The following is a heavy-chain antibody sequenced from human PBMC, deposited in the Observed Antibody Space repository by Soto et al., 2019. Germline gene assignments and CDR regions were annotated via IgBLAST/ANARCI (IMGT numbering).Heavy chain of an antibody. J-gene: IGHJ4*02. CDR2: IIGDGSDT. CDR1: GLSFSNYW. Sequence: EVQLVESGGGLVQPGGSLRLSCAVSGLSFSNYWMHWVRQAPGKGLVWVSRIIGDGSDTRYADSVKGRFTVSRDNAKNTVYLHMNSLRVEDTAVYYCAAHRRGWQEDYWGQGTLVSVSS. CDR3: AAHRRGWQEDY. V-gene: IGHV3-74*01. D-gene: IGHD6-19*01.